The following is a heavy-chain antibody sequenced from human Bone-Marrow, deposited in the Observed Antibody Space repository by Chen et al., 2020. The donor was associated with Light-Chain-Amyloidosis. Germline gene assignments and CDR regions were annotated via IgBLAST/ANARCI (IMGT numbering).Heavy chain of an antibody. D-gene: IGHD5-18*01. V-gene: IGHV4-30-4*08. J-gene: IGHJ5*02. CDR3: ARGEAGYSYGISLDP. CDR1: GGSIISGDYY. CDR2: IYYSGST. Sequence: QVQLQESGPGLVKPSQTLSLTCTVSGGSIISGDYYWSWIRQPPGKGLEWIGYIYYSGSTYYNPALKSRVTISVDTSKNQFSLKRSSGTAADTAVYDCARGEAGYSYGISLDPWGQGTLVTVSS.